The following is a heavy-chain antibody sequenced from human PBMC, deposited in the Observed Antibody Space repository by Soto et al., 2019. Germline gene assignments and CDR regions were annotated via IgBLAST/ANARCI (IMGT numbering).Heavy chain of an antibody. CDR2: INHSGNT. CDR3: SRRAPEGFDP. J-gene: IGHJ5*02. CDR1: GGSIGASAYY. Sequence: SETLSLTCAVSGGSIGASAYYWGWIRQAPGKGLEWIGSINHSGNTYLSPSLKDRVTMSVDTSKNSFSLKLRSATAADTGLYYCSRRAPEGFDPWGQGTLVTVSS. V-gene: IGHV4-39*01.